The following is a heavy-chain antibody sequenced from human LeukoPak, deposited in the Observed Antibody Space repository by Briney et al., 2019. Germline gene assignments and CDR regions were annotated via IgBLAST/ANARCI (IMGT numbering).Heavy chain of an antibody. V-gene: IGHV4-59*01. CDR2: IYNSGST. CDR1: GGSISSYY. D-gene: IGHD3-22*01. J-gene: IGHJ5*02. Sequence: PSETLSLTCTVSGGSISSYYWSWIRQPPGKGLEWIGYIYNSGSTNYNPSLKSRVTISVDTPKNQFSLKLSSVTAADTAVYYCASTNYSDSSDYCFGGGWFDPWGQGTLVTVSS. CDR3: ASTNYSDSSDYCFGGGWFDP.